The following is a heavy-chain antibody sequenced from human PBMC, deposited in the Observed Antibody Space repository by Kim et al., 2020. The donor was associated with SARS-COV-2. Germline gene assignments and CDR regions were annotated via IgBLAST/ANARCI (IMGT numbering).Heavy chain of an antibody. Sequence: ASVKVSCKASGYSFTSYYMHWVRQAPGQGLEWMGIIRPTGGRTTYAQKFQGRVTMTRDTSTSTDYLEIASLRAEDTAVYYFTRGSPDLAPDSFDPWGQGT. CDR1: GYSFTSYY. V-gene: IGHV1-46*01. CDR3: TRGSPDLAPDSFDP. CDR2: IRPTGGRT. J-gene: IGHJ5*02.